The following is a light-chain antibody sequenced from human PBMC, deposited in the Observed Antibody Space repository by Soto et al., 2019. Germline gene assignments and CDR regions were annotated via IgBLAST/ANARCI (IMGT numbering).Light chain of an antibody. CDR1: QRITTY. CDR2: AAS. V-gene: IGKV1-39*01. CDR3: QQSYATPPT. J-gene: IGKJ1*01. Sequence: IQMTQSPSSLSASVGKTVTITFQASQRITTYLNWYQQKPGKAPNLLIYAASGLQSGVPSRFSGTGSGTDFTLTISSLQPEDFATYYCQQSYATPPTFGQGTKVEIK.